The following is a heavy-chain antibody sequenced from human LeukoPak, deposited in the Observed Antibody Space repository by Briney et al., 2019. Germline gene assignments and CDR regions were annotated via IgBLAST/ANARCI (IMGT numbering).Heavy chain of an antibody. CDR3: ARDLDFYATDY. D-gene: IGHD2/OR15-2a*01. V-gene: IGHV3-7*01. J-gene: IGHJ4*02. CDR1: VFSLSGYW. CDR2: IAKDGYWI. Sequence: GGSLRLSCAASVFSLSGYWMSSVRQAPGQGLEWVANIAKDGYWIHYADSVKGRFTISRDNAKNSLSLQMNSLRADDTAIYYCARDLDFYATDYWGQGTLVTVAS.